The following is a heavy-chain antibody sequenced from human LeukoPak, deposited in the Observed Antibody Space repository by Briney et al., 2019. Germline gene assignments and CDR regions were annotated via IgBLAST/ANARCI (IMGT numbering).Heavy chain of an antibody. D-gene: IGHD4-17*01. CDR1: GYTFNVYS. CDR2: TDPYGGTT. V-gene: IGHV1-46*02. CDR3: AREQATREYSGDLWRYFFDF. Sequence: GASVKVSCKASGYTFNVYSIHWVRQAPGQGLEWVGTTDPYGGTTTYAQKFQGRVSLTRDMSTNTVVVELTNLRSEDTAVYFCAREQATREYSGDLWRYFFDFWGQGTLVTVSS. J-gene: IGHJ4*02.